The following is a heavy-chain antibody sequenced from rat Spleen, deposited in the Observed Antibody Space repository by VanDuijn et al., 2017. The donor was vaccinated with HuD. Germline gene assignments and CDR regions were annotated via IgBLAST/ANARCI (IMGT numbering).Heavy chain of an antibody. CDR2: MWSGGSA. V-gene: IGHV2-45*01. Sequence: QVQLMESGPGLVQPSETLSLTCTVSGFSLIDYNVHWVRQPPGKGLEWMGVMWSGGSADYSSALKSRLSISRDTSKNQVFLKMNSLQSEDTTTYYCARARRSGSSYFDYWGQGVMVTVSS. D-gene: IGHD5-1*01. CDR1: GFSLIDYN. CDR3: ARARRSGSSYFDY. J-gene: IGHJ2*01.